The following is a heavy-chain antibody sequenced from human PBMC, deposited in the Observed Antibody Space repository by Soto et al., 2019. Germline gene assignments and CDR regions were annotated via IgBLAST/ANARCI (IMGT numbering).Heavy chain of an antibody. D-gene: IGHD2-21*02. V-gene: IGHV3-30*04. J-gene: IGHJ4*02. CDR2: ISHDGRVT. Sequence: QVQLVESGGGMVQPGTPLRLYCAASGFTFNSLSLHWVRQRPDKGLEWVAVISHDGRVTFYADFVKGRFTVYRDNSKNTIYLQVNSLRAEDTAGYYCAREPYGDSQYFDYWGQGTLVTVSS. CDR3: AREPYGDSQYFDY. CDR1: GFTFNSLS.